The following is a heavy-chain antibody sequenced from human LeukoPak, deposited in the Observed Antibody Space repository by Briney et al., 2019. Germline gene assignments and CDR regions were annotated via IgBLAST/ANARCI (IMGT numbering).Heavy chain of an antibody. CDR1: SGSISSSSYY. CDR3: ARAPSGCGGTCPSDH. V-gene: IGHV4-39*07. J-gene: IGHJ4*02. CDR2: IYHSGST. D-gene: IGHD2-15*01. Sequence: SETLSLTCTVSSGSISSSSYYWGWIRQPPGKGLEWIASIYHSGSTWYNPSLKSRVTISVDTSRNQFSLKLSSVTAADTAVYYCARAPSGCGGTCPSDHWGPGTLVTVSS.